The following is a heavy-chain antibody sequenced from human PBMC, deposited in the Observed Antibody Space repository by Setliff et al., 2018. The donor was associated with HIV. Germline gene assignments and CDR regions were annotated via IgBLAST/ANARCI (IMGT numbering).Heavy chain of an antibody. Sequence: GGSLRLSCAASGFTFIDSNINWVRQAPGKGLEWVSSISSHTGTYIYYADSVKGRFTISRDNAKNSLYLQMNSLRAEDTAVYYCAGAMIVVVIKSGYGMDVWGQGTTVTVSS. J-gene: IGHJ6*02. CDR2: ISSHTGTYI. CDR3: AGAMIVVVIKSGYGMDV. D-gene: IGHD3-22*01. CDR1: GFTFIDSN. V-gene: IGHV3-21*01.